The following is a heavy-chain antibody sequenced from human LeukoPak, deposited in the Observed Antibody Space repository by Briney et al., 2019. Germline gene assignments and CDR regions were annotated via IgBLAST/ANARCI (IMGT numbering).Heavy chain of an antibody. V-gene: IGHV3-23*01. CDR3: AKAIAATGRWWIFDY. D-gene: IGHD6-13*01. CDR2: ISGSGSST. J-gene: IGHJ4*02. Sequence: PGGSLRLSCAASGFTFSNYDMGWVRQAPGEGLEWVSSISGSGSSTYYADSVKGHFTISRDNPKNAQYLQMSSLRAEDTAVYYCAKAIAATGRWWIFDYWGQGTLVTVSS. CDR1: GFTFSNYD.